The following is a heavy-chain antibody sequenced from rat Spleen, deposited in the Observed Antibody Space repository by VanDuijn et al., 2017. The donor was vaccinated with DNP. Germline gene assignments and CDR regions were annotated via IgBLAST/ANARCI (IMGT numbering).Heavy chain of an antibody. CDR3: TTDFERGY. CDR1: GFTFNDYN. J-gene: IGHJ3*01. CDR2: ISASGGST. Sequence: EVQLVESGGGLVQPGRSLKLSCAASGFTFNDYNMAWVRQAPEKGLEWVASISASGGSTSYRDSVKGRFTISRDNAKSTLYLQMDSLRSEDTATYYCTTDFERGYWGQGTLVTVSS. D-gene: IGHD1-11*01. V-gene: IGHV5-27*01.